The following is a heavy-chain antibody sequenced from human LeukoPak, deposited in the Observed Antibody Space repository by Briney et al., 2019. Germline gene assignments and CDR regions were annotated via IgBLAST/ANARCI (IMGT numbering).Heavy chain of an antibody. CDR3: AREGSGSIDAFDI. CDR1: GYTFTDYY. CDR2: MNPNSGGT. Sequence: GASVKVSCKASGYTFTDYYIHWVRQAPGQGLEWMAWMNPNSGGTSYAQKFQGRVTMTRDTSISTGYMELSSLRSEDAAVYYCAREGSGSIDAFDIWGQGTMVTVSS. V-gene: IGHV1-2*02. D-gene: IGHD1-26*01. J-gene: IGHJ3*02.